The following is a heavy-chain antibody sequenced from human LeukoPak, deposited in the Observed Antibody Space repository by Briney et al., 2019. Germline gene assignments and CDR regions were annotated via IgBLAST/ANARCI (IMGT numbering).Heavy chain of an antibody. CDR2: IYTSGST. CDR3: ARRTYYYDSSGLGFDY. V-gene: IGHV4-61*02. Sequence: SETLSLTCTVSGGSISSGSYYWSWIRQPAGKGLEWIGRIYTSGSTNYNPSLKSRVTISVDTSKNQFSLKLSSVTAADTAVYYCARRTYYYDSSGLGFDYWGQGTLVTVSS. J-gene: IGHJ4*02. CDR1: GGSISSGSYY. D-gene: IGHD3-22*01.